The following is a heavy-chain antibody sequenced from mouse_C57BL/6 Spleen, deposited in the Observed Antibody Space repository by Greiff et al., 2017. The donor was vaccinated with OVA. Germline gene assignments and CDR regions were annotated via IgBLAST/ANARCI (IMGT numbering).Heavy chain of an antibody. D-gene: IGHD1-1*01. CDR3: TRRGPITTVVANYAMDY. Sequence: VQLQQSGAELVRPGASVTLSCKASGYTFTDYEMHWVKQTPVHGLEWIGAIDPETGGTAYNQKFKGKAILTADKSSSTAYMELRSLTSEDSAVYYCTRRGPITTVVANYAMDYWGQGTSVTVSS. CDR2: IDPETGGT. CDR1: GYTFTDYE. J-gene: IGHJ4*01. V-gene: IGHV1-15*01.